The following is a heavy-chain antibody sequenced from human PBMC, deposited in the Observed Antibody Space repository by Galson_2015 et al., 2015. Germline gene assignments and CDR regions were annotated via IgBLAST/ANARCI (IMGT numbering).Heavy chain of an antibody. V-gene: IGHV5-51*01. J-gene: IGHJ5*02. CDR2: IYPGDSDT. Sequence: QSGAEVKKPGESLKISCKGSGYSFTSYWIGWVRQMPGKGLEWMGIIYPGDSDTRYSPSFQGQVTISADKSISTAYLQWSSLKASDTAMYYCARQLQVTVTTSGWFDPWGQGTLVTVSS. CDR3: ARQLQVTVTTSGWFDP. D-gene: IGHD4-17*01. CDR1: GYSFTSYW.